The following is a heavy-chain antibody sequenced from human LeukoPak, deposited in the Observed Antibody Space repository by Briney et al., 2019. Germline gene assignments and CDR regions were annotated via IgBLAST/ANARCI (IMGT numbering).Heavy chain of an antibody. Sequence: SETLSLTCAVYGGSFTGYYWSWIRQPPGKGLEWLGEINHSGSTNYNPSLKSRVTISVDTSKNQFSLKLSSVTAADTAVYYCARGHRYSSSWYGIDYWGQGTLVTVSS. J-gene: IGHJ4*02. CDR2: INHSGST. V-gene: IGHV4-34*01. CDR3: ARGHRYSSSWYGIDY. D-gene: IGHD6-13*01. CDR1: GGSFTGYY.